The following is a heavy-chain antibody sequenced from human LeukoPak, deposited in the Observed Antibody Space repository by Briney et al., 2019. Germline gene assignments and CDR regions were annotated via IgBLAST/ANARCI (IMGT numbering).Heavy chain of an antibody. J-gene: IGHJ4*02. CDR1: GFTFSSYW. CDR3: AKVLWSHKVLDY. CDR2: ISNGGDST. Sequence: GGSLRLSCAASGFTFSSYWMTWVRQAPGKRLEWVSFISNGGDSTHYADSVKGRFTISRDSSKNTLYLQVNSLGVEDTAVYYCAKVLWSHKVLDYWGQGTLVTVSS. D-gene: IGHD2-21*01. V-gene: IGHV3-23*01.